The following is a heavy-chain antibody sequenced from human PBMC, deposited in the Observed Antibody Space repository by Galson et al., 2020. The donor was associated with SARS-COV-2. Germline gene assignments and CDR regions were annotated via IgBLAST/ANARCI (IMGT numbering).Heavy chain of an antibody. V-gene: IGHV3-30*01. J-gene: IGHJ3*02. D-gene: IGHD3-10*01. CDR3: ARALLWFGEAFDI. CDR1: GFTFSSYA. Sequence: GESLKISCAASGFTFSSYAMHWVRQAPGKGLEWVAVISYDGSNKYYADSVKGRFTISRDNSKNTLYLQMNSLRAEDTAVYYCARALLWFGEAFDIWGQGTMVTVSS. CDR2: ISYDGSNK.